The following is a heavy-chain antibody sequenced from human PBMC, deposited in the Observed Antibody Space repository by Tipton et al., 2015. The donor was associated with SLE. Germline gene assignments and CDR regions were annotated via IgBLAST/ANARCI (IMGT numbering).Heavy chain of an antibody. CDR3: LRSPNYYYGMDV. Sequence: SLRLSCAASGFTFTYYTLNWVRQAPGKGLEWVASISSSSYHIYHADSVKGRFTVSRDNSKNTLYLQMNSLRAEDTAVYYCLRSPNYYYGMDVWGQGTTVTVSS. CDR1: GFTFTYYT. J-gene: IGHJ6*02. V-gene: IGHV3-21*01. CDR2: ISSSSYHI.